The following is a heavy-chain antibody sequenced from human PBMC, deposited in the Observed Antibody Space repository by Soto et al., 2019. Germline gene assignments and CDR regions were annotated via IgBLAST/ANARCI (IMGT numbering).Heavy chain of an antibody. CDR2: ISGSCGST. CDR1: GFTLSSYA. J-gene: IGHJ4*02. CDR3: AKTRVVILYYFDY. Sequence: GGSLRLSCAASGFTLSSYAMSWVRQAPGKGLEWVSAISGSCGSTYYADSVKGRFTISRDNSKNTLYLQMNSLRAEDTAVYYCAKTRVVILYYFDYWGQGTLVTVSS. V-gene: IGHV3-23*01. D-gene: IGHD3-3*01.